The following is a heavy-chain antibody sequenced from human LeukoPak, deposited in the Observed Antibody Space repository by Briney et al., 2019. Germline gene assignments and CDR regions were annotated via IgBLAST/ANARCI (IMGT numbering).Heavy chain of an antibody. CDR3: ARGYIRYSSSWYTKDDAFDI. D-gene: IGHD6-13*01. V-gene: IGHV4-4*07. CDR1: GGSISSYY. J-gene: IGHJ3*02. Sequence: PSETLSLTCTVSGGSISSYYWSWIRQPAGKGLEWIGRIYTSGSTNYNPSLKSRVTISVDTSKNQFSLKLSSVTAADTAVYYCARGYIRYSSSWYTKDDAFDIWGQGTMVTVSS. CDR2: IYTSGST.